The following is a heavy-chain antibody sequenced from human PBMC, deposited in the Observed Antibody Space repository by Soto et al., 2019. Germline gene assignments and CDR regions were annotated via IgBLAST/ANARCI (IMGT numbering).Heavy chain of an antibody. CDR1: GFTFSSYG. CDR3: ARARYCSSTSCYAIYGDY. Sequence: GGSLRLSCAASGFTFSSYGMHWVRQAPGKGLEWVAVIWYDGSNKYYADSVKGRFTISRDNSKNTLYLKMNSLRAADTAVYYCARARYCSSTSCYAIYGDYWGQGTLVTVSS. CDR2: IWYDGSNK. J-gene: IGHJ4*02. V-gene: IGHV3-33*01. D-gene: IGHD2-2*01.